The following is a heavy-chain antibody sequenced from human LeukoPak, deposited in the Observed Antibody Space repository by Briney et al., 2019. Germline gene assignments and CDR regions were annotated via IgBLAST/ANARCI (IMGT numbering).Heavy chain of an antibody. D-gene: IGHD3-22*01. J-gene: IGHJ4*02. CDR2: ISSSTSYI. CDR3: ARDEDSSGYCDY. CDR1: GFTFSSYS. V-gene: IGHV3-21*01. Sequence: GGSLRLSCAASGFTFSSYSMNWVRQAPGKGLEWVSSISSSTSYIYYADSVKGRFTISRDNAKNSLYLQMNSLRAEDTAVYYCARDEDSSGYCDYWGQGTLVTVSS.